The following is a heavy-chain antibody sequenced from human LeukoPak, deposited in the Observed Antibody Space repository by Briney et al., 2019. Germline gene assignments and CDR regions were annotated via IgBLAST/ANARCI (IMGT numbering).Heavy chain of an antibody. D-gene: IGHD3-10*01. V-gene: IGHV3-23*01. CDR1: GFTLNSYA. CDR3: ANSYASGSYCDY. Sequence: GSPRLPWAASGFTLNSYAMSWVRQAPGKGLEWVSAISGSGGSTYYAASVKGRFTISRDNSKNTLYLHMNSLRAEDTAVYYCANSYASGSYCDYWGQGTLVTVSS. J-gene: IGHJ4*02. CDR2: ISGSGGST.